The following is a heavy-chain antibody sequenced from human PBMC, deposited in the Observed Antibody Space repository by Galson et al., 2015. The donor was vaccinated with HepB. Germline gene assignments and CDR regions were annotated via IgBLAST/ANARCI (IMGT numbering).Heavy chain of an antibody. Sequence: SVKVSCKASGYTFIGHHMHWVRQAPGQGLEWMGWINPNSGDTKYVQKFEGSVTMTRDTSISTAHMELSRLRSDDTAVYYCARGAAVATNWFDPWGQGTLVTVSS. CDR1: GYTFIGHH. CDR3: ARGAAVATNWFDP. J-gene: IGHJ5*02. D-gene: IGHD6-13*01. V-gene: IGHV1-2*02. CDR2: INPNSGDT.